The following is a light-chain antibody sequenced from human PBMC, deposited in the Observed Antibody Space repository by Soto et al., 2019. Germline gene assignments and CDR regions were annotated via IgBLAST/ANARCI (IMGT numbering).Light chain of an antibody. CDR1: SSNIGAGYD. CDR3: QSYDSSLSGSV. Sequence: QSVLTQPPSVSGAPGQRVTISCTGSSSNIGAGYDVQWYQQLPGTAPKLLIYDNNNRPSGVPDRFSGSKSGTSASLAITGLQAEDEADYYCQSYDSSLSGSVFGGGTKLTVL. J-gene: IGLJ3*02. CDR2: DNN. V-gene: IGLV1-40*01.